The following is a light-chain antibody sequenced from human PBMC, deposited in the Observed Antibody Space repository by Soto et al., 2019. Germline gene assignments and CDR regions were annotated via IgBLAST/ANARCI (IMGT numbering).Light chain of an antibody. Sequence: EIVMTQSPATLAVSPGDTATLSCRASQSLGGNLAWYQQKPGQAPRLLIFRASSRAKGVPARFSASGSGTEFTLTISSLQSEDFAVYLCQQYHYWPITFGQGTRLEIK. CDR2: RAS. V-gene: IGKV3-15*01. CDR3: QQYHYWPIT. CDR1: QSLGGN. J-gene: IGKJ5*01.